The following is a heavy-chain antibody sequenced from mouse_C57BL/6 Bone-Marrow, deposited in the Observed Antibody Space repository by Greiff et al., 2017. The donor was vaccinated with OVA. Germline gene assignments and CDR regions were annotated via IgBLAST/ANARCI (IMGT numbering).Heavy chain of an antibody. J-gene: IGHJ1*03. V-gene: IGHV1-22*01. Sequence: EVKLQESGPELVKPGASVKMSCKASGYTFTDYNMHWVKQSHGKSLEWIGYINPNNGGTSYNQKFKGKATLTVNKSSSTAYMELRSLTSEDSAVYYCASPLDWYFDVWGTGTTVTVSS. CDR3: ASPLDWYFDV. CDR1: GYTFTDYN. CDR2: INPNNGGT.